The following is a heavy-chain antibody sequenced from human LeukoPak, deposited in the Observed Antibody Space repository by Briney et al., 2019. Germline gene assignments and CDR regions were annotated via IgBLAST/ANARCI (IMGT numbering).Heavy chain of an antibody. Sequence: PGGSLRLSCAASGFTFSSYGMHWVRQAPGKGLEWVAFIRYDGSNKYYADSAKGRFTISRDNSKNTLYLQMNSLRAEDTAVYYCAKSDDSSGYYYGIVYWGQGTLVTVSS. CDR2: IRYDGSNK. CDR1: GFTFSSYG. J-gene: IGHJ4*02. D-gene: IGHD3-22*01. CDR3: AKSDDSSGYYYGIVY. V-gene: IGHV3-30*02.